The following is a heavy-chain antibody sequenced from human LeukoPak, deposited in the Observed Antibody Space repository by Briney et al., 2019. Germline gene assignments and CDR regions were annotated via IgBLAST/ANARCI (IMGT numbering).Heavy chain of an antibody. CDR3: ARGRDGTSWSYVDY. V-gene: IGHV3-30*03. CDR1: GFTFGSYG. J-gene: IGHJ4*02. Sequence: PGGSLRLSCAASGFTFGSYGMHWVRQAPGKGLEWVAVISYDGSNKYYADSVKGRFTISRDNSKNTSYLQMNSLRGDDTAVYYCARGRDGTSWSYVDYWGQGTLVTVSS. CDR2: ISYDGSNK. D-gene: IGHD6-13*01.